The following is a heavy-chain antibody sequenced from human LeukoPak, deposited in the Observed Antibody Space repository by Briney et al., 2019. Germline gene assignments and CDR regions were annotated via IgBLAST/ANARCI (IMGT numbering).Heavy chain of an antibody. Sequence: SGTLSLTCAVYGGSFSGYYWSWIRQPPGKGLEWIGEINHSGSTNYNPSLKSRVTISVDTSKNQFSLKLSSVTAADTAVYYCARDTVAGNYFGYWGQGTLVTVSS. D-gene: IGHD6-19*01. CDR2: INHSGST. CDR3: ARDTVAGNYFGY. CDR1: GGSFSGYY. J-gene: IGHJ4*02. V-gene: IGHV4-34*01.